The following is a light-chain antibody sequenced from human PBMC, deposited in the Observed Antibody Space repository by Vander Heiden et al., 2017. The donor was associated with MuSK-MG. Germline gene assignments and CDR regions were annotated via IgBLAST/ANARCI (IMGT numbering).Light chain of an antibody. Sequence: DIQMTQSPSSLSASVGDRVTITCRASQSISSYLNWYQQKPGKAPKLLIYAASSLQSGVPSRFSGSGSGTDFTRTISSLKPEDFATYDGQQSYRNPLTFGGGTKVEIK. CDR2: AAS. J-gene: IGKJ4*01. CDR3: QQSYRNPLT. V-gene: IGKV1-39*01. CDR1: QSISSY.